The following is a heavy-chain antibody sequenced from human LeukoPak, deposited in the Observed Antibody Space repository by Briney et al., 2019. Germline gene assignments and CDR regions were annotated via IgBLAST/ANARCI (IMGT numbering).Heavy chain of an antibody. Sequence: ASVKVSCKTSGYTFTAYYIHWVRQAPGQGLEWMGWINPNSGGTNYAQKFQGRVTMTRDTSISTAYMELSRLRSDDTAVYYCASGTGYSSGLDYWGQGTLVTVSS. J-gene: IGHJ4*02. CDR1: GYTFTAYY. CDR3: ASGTGYSSGLDY. V-gene: IGHV1-2*02. D-gene: IGHD6-19*01. CDR2: INPNSGGT.